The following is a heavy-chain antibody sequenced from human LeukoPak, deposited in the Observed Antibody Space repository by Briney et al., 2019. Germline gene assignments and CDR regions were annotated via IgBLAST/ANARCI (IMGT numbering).Heavy chain of an antibody. J-gene: IGHJ6*02. CDR1: GFTFNIYG. CDR2: ISYDGSNK. D-gene: IGHD6-13*01. Sequence: GGSLRLSCAASGFTFNIYGMHWVRQAPGKGLEWVAVISYDGSNKYYADSVKGRLTISRDNSKNTLFLQMNSLRGEDTAVYYCAKDPERSSPYYYYGMDVWGQGTTVTVSS. CDR3: AKDPERSSPYYYYGMDV. V-gene: IGHV3-30*18.